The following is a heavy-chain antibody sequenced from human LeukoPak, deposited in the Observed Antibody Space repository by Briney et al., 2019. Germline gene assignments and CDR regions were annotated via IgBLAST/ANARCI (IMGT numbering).Heavy chain of an antibody. CDR1: GFTFSSYG. V-gene: IGHV3-48*01. D-gene: IGHD5-24*01. Sequence: GRSLRLSCAASGFTFSSYGMNWVRQAPGKGLEWVSYISSSSNIIYYADSVKGRFTISRDNAKNTLYLQMNSLRAEDTAVYYCAKDEGVEMATIGYWGQGTLVTVSS. CDR3: AKDEGVEMATIGY. CDR2: ISSSSNII. J-gene: IGHJ4*02.